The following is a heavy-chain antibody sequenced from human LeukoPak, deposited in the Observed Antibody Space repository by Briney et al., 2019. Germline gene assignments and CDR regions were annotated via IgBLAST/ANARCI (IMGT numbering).Heavy chain of an antibody. CDR2: ISSSSSTI. V-gene: IGHV3-48*01. Sequence: GGSLRLSCAASGFTFSSYSMNWARQAPGKGLEWVSYISSSSSTIYYADSVKGRFTISRDNAKNSLYLQMNSLRAEDTAVYYCARRASYYYGSGSYAFDYWGQGTLVTVSS. CDR1: GFTFSSYS. D-gene: IGHD3-10*01. J-gene: IGHJ4*02. CDR3: ARRASYYYGSGSYAFDY.